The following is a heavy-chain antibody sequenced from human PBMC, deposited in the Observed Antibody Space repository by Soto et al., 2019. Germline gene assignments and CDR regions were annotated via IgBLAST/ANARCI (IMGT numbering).Heavy chain of an antibody. CDR3: ARYKSNYYYGMDV. V-gene: IGHV4-59*01. D-gene: IGHD1-20*01. CDR1: GGSISSYY. Sequence: SETLSLTCTVSGGSISSYYWSWIRQPPGKGLEWIGYIYYSGITNYNPSLKSRVTISVDTSKNQSSLKLSSVAAADTAVYYCARYKSNYYYGMDVWGQGTTVTVSS. CDR2: IYYSGIT. J-gene: IGHJ6*02.